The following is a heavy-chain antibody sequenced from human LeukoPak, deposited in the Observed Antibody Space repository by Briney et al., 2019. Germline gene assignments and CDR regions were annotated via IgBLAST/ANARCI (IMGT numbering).Heavy chain of an antibody. J-gene: IGHJ4*02. Sequence: GGSLRLSCAASGFTFSSYAMHWVRQAPGKGLEWVAVLSYDGTSKYYADSVKGRFTISRDNSKNTLYLQMNSLRAEDTAVYYRAAGEFFDYWGQGTLVTVSS. V-gene: IGHV3-30-3*01. CDR3: AAGEFFDY. CDR2: LSYDGTSK. CDR1: GFTFSSYA. D-gene: IGHD3-10*01.